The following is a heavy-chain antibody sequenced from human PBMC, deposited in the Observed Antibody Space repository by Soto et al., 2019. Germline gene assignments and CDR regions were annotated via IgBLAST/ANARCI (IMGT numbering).Heavy chain of an antibody. Sequence: PGGSLRLSCAASGFTFYDYAMHWVRQAPGKGLEWVAVISYDGSNKYYADSVKGRFTISRDNSKNTLYLQMNSLRAEDTAVYYCARDHYCSSTSCPKVYYYGMDVWGQGTTVTVSS. J-gene: IGHJ6*02. V-gene: IGHV3-30-3*01. D-gene: IGHD2-2*01. CDR1: GFTFYDYA. CDR2: ISYDGSNK. CDR3: ARDHYCSSTSCPKVYYYGMDV.